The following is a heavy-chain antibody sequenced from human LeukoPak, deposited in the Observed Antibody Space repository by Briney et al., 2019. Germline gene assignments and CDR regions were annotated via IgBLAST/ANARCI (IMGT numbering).Heavy chain of an antibody. J-gene: IGHJ3*02. V-gene: IGHV4-59*08. Sequence: PSETLSLTCTVSGGSISSYFWSWIRQPPGKGLEWIGYIYYSGSTNYNPSLKSRVTISLDTSKNQFSLRLSSVTAADTAVYYCARLATRWYSSSVGAFDIWGQGTMVTVSS. D-gene: IGHD6-13*01. CDR3: ARLATRWYSSSVGAFDI. CDR2: IYYSGST. CDR1: GGSISSYF.